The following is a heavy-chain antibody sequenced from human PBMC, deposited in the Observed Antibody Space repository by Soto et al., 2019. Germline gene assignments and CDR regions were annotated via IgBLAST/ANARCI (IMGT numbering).Heavy chain of an antibody. CDR1: GLTFSSYG. J-gene: IGHJ4*02. V-gene: IGHV3-33*01. D-gene: IGHD6-13*01. CDR3: AREVSSSWYYFDY. Sequence: GGSLRLSCAASGLTFSSYGMHWVRQAPGKGLEWVAFIWYDGSNKYYADSVKGRFTISRDNSKNTLYLHMNSLRAEDTSVYYCAREVSSSWYYFDYWGQGTLVTVSS. CDR2: IWYDGSNK.